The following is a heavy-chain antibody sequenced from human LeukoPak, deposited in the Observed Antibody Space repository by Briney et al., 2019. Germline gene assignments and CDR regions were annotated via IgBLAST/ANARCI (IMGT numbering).Heavy chain of an antibody. V-gene: IGHV6-1*01. CDR1: GDSVSSNNGA. J-gene: IGHJ4*02. Sequence: SQTLSLTCGISGDSVSSNNGAWNWIRQSPSRGLEWVGRTYYRSKWYNDYATSLQGRITISPDTSKNQFSLHLYSVTPEDTAIYYCARDVGTSGWYPFDYWGQGILVTVSS. CDR3: ARDVGTSGWYPFDY. D-gene: IGHD6-19*01. CDR2: TYYRSKWYN.